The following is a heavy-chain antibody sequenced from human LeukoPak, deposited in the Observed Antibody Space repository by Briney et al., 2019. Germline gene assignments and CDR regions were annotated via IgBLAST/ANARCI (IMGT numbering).Heavy chain of an antibody. D-gene: IGHD5-18*01. V-gene: IGHV4-34*01. J-gene: IGHJ4*02. CDR1: GGSFSGYY. CDR3: ARGRAWIQLWFNPYYFDY. CDR2: INHSGST. Sequence: SETLSLTCAVYGGSFSGYYWSWIRQPPGEGLEWIGEINHSGSTNYNPSLKSRVTISVDTSKNQFSLKLSSVTAADTAVYYCARGRAWIQLWFNPYYFDYWGQGTLVTVSS.